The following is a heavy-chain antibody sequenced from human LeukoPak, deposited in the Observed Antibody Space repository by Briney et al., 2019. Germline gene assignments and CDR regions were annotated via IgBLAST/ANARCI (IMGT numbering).Heavy chain of an antibody. CDR1: GFTFGDYA. J-gene: IGHJ5*02. CDR2: IRSNAYGGTT. Sequence: PGGSLRLSCTASGFTFGDYAMSWVRQAPGKGLEWVGFIRSNAYGGTTEYAASVKGRFTISRDDSKSIAYLQMNSLKTEDTAVYYCTRIAAAGKGFYWFDPWGQGTLVTVSS. D-gene: IGHD6-13*01. V-gene: IGHV3-49*04. CDR3: TRIAAAGKGFYWFDP.